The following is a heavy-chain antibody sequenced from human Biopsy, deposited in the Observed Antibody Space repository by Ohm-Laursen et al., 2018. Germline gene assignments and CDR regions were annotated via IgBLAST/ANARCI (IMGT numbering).Heavy chain of an antibody. CDR1: DSSVSHDYF. CDR3: ASRSLFFRYFDS. J-gene: IGHJ4*02. D-gene: IGHD3-9*01. V-gene: IGHV4-38-2*01. CDR2: IYHGSGT. Sequence: GTLSLTCSVSDSSVSHDYFWTWIRQPPGKGLEWIGSIYHGSGTSYNPSVKTRVAITLAKSKNEFSLRIDSVTAADTAVYYRASRSLFFRYFDSWGQGTPVTVSS.